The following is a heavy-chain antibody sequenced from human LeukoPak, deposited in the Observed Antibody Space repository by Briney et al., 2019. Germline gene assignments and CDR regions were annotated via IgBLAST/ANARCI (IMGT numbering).Heavy chain of an antibody. J-gene: IGHJ5*02. V-gene: IGHV4-4*07. Sequence: SETPSLTCTVSGGSISSYYWSWIRQPAGKGLEWIGRIYTSGSTNYNPSLKSRVTMSVNTSKHQFSLKLSSVTAAYTAVYYCARDIVVPAASNWFDPWGQGTLVTVSS. CDR3: ARDIVVPAASNWFDP. CDR1: GGSISSYY. D-gene: IGHD2-2*01. CDR2: IYTSGST.